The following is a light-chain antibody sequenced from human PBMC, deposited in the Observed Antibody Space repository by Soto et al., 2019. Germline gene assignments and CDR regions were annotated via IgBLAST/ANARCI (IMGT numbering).Light chain of an antibody. CDR2: GAS. CDR3: QQYGRLPLS. J-gene: IGKJ4*01. V-gene: IGKV3-20*01. Sequence: EILLTQSPGTLSLSPGDRATLSCRASQSLTNSFLAWYQQKPGQTPRLVIYGASFRATDIPDRFSGSGSGTDFTLTISGLEPEDFAVYFCQQYGRLPLSFGGGTKVEIK. CDR1: QSLTNSF.